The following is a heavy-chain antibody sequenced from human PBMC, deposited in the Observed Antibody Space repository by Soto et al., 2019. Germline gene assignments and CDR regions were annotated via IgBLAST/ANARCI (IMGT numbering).Heavy chain of an antibody. Sequence: ASVKVSCKASGYTFTSYGISWARQAPGQGLEWMGWISAYNGNTNYAQKLQGRVTMTTDTSTSTAYMELRSLRSDDTAVYYRARGGTSNWNYDLDYWGQGTLVTVSS. D-gene: IGHD1-7*01. CDR2: ISAYNGNT. J-gene: IGHJ4*02. V-gene: IGHV1-18*01. CDR3: ARGGTSNWNYDLDY. CDR1: GYTFTSYG.